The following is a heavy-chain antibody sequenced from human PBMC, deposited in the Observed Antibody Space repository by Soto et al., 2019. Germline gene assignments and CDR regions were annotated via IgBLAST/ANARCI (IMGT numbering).Heavy chain of an antibody. CDR1: GFTFSSYA. Sequence: QPGGSLRLSCAASGFTFSSYAMSWVRQAPGKGLEWVSAISGSGGSTYYADSVKGRFTIPRDNSKNTLYLQMNSLRAEDTAVYYCAKSGPVSFSYYYDSSGYSLFDYWGQGTLVTVSS. J-gene: IGHJ4*02. V-gene: IGHV3-23*01. CDR3: AKSGPVSFSYYYDSSGYSLFDY. CDR2: ISGSGGST. D-gene: IGHD3-22*01.